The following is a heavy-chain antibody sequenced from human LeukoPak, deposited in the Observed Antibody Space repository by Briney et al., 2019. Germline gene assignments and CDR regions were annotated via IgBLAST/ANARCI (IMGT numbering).Heavy chain of an antibody. V-gene: IGHV4-39*01. D-gene: IGHD2-21*02. Sequence: SETLSLTCIVSGGSVSSGGHYWGWIRQPPGKGLEWIGSIYYSGSTYYNPSLKSRVTISVDTSKNQFSLKLSSVTAADTAVYYCALDGGDAGYWGQGTLVTVSS. CDR1: GGSVSSGGHY. CDR3: ALDGGDAGY. CDR2: IYYSGST. J-gene: IGHJ4*02.